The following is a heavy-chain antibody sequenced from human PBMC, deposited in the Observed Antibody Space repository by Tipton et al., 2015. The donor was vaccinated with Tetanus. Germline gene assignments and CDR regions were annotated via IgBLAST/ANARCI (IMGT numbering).Heavy chain of an antibody. CDR1: GGSMSGSGHY. CDR3: ARLREIVSRSGWAFDY. D-gene: IGHD3-10*01. J-gene: IGHJ4*02. Sequence: TLSLTCIVSGGSMSGSGHYGPWVAQSPGKGLEGIGSFIYRGRTYYSPSLKGRVTMSVDTSKKDFSVRLGSVTAADTAVYYCARLREIVSRSGWAFDYWGQGILVTVSS. V-gene: IGHV4-39*02. CDR2: FIYRGRT.